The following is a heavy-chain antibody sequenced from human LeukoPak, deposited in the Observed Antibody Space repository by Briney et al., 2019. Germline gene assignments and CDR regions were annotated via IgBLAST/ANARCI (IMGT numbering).Heavy chain of an antibody. J-gene: IGHJ2*01. V-gene: IGHV1-18*01. Sequence: EASVKVSCKASGYTFTSYGISWVRQAPGQGLEWMGWISAYSGNTNYAQKLQGRVTMTTDTSTSTAYMELRSLRSDDTAVYYCARGPLDYYDSSGYYFLGHFDLWGRGTLVTVSS. CDR1: GYTFTSYG. D-gene: IGHD3-22*01. CDR3: ARGPLDYYDSSGYYFLGHFDL. CDR2: ISAYSGNT.